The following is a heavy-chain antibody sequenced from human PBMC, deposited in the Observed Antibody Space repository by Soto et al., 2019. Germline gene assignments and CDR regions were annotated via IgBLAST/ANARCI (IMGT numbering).Heavy chain of an antibody. V-gene: IGHV4-31*03. CDR1: GGSISSGGYY. CDR3: ARRWIESPFDC. D-gene: IGHD5-12*01. J-gene: IGHJ4*02. CDR2: IYYSGST. Sequence: PSETLSLTCTVSGGSISSGGYYWSWIRQHPGKGLEWIGYIYYSGSTYYNPSLKSRLTISVDTSKNQFSLQLRSVTAADTAVYYCARRWIESPFDCWGQGSMVTVSS.